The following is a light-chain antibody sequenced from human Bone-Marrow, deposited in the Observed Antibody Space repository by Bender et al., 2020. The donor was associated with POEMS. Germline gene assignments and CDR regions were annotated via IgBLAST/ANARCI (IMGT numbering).Light chain of an antibody. V-gene: IGLV3-21*03. CDR2: DGS. CDR1: NIRTKS. CDR3: QVWDSSSDHYV. J-gene: IGLJ1*01. Sequence: SYVLAQPPSMSVAPGKTAKITCGENNIRTKSVHWYRQKPGQAPVLVVFDGSDRPSGVPDRISGSTSGDTATLTINRVEAGDEAAYYYQVWDSSSDHYVFGSGTKVTVL.